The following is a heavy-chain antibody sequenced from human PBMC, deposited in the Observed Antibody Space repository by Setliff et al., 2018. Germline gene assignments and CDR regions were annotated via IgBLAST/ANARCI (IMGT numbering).Heavy chain of an antibody. CDR2: IYSKGSM. D-gene: IGHD5-18*01. CDR3: ARGDSSGNNYPVLDY. J-gene: IGHJ4*02. Sequence: TLSLTCPVPGGSINSGPYYWTWIRQSAGKGLEWLGQIYSKGSMNYNPSLKSRVTISADSSKSQFFLRLTSVTAADTAIYYCARGDSSGNNYPVLDYWGQGTRSPS. CDR1: GGSINSGPYY. V-gene: IGHV4-61*09.